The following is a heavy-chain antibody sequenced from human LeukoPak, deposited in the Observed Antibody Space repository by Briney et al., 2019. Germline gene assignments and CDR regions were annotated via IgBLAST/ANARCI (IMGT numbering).Heavy chain of an antibody. V-gene: IGHV5-51*01. CDR3: ARWLGYCSSTSCSEGYMDV. D-gene: IGHD2-2*01. CDR2: IYPGDSDT. Sequence: KTGESLKISCKGSGYSFTSYRIGWVRQMPGKGLEWMGIIYPGDSDTRYSPSFQGQVTISADKSISTAYLQWSSLKASDTAMYYCARWLGYCSSTSCSEGYMDVWGKGTTVTVSS. CDR1: GYSFTSYR. J-gene: IGHJ6*03.